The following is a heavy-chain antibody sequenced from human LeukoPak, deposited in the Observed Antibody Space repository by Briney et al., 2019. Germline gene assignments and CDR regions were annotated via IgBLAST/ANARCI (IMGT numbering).Heavy chain of an antibody. V-gene: IGHV3-66*02. J-gene: IGHJ6*02. CDR1: GFTVSSNY. Sequence: GGSLRLSCAASGFTVSSNYMSWVRQAPGKGLEWVSVIYSGGSTYYADSVKGQFTISRDNSKNTLYLQMNSLRAEDTAVYYCARDLTEYRYSGSYYYYYYGMDVWGQGTTVTVSS. D-gene: IGHD1-26*01. CDR3: ARDLTEYRYSGSYYYYYYGMDV. CDR2: IYSGGST.